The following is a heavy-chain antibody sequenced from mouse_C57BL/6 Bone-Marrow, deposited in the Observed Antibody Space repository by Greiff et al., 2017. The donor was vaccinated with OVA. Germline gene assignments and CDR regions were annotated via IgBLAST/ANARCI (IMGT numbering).Heavy chain of an antibody. CDR1: GFSLTSYG. Sequence: QVQLQQSGPGLVQPSQSLSITCTVSGFSLTSYGVPWVRQSPGKGLEWLGVIWSGGGTDNNAAIISRLSISKDNSKSQVFFKMHSLQADYTAIYYCSRGDYGSSYYFDYWGQGTTLTVSS. CDR3: SRGDYGSSYYFDY. D-gene: IGHD1-1*01. V-gene: IGHV2-2*01. J-gene: IGHJ2*01. CDR2: IWSGGGT.